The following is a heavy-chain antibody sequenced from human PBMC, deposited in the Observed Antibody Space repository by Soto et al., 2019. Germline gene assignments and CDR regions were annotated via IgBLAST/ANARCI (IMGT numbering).Heavy chain of an antibody. CDR1: GGSISSYY. D-gene: IGHD6-19*01. Sequence: SETLSLTCTVSGGSISSYYWSWIRQPPGKGLEWIGYIYYSGSTNYNPSLKSRVTISVDTSKNQFSLKLSSVTAADTAVYYCARDRLRYSSGWQYYFDYWGQGTLVTVSS. CDR3: ARDRLRYSSGWQYYFDY. CDR2: IYYSGST. V-gene: IGHV4-59*01. J-gene: IGHJ4*02.